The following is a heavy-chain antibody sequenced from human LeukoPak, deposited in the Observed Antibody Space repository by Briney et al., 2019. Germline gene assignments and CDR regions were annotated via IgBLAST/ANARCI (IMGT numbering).Heavy chain of an antibody. Sequence: GGSLRLSCAASGFTFSSYSMSWVRQAPGKGLEWVSAISGSGGSTYYADSVKGRFTISRDNSKNTLYLRMNSLRAEDTAVYYCAKGPWVRVPFDYWGQGTLVTVSS. CDR1: GFTFSSYS. CDR3: AKGPWVRVPFDY. D-gene: IGHD3-10*01. V-gene: IGHV3-23*01. CDR2: ISGSGGST. J-gene: IGHJ4*02.